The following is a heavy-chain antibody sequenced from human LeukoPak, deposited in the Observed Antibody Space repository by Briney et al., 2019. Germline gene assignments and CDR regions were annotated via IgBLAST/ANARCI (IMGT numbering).Heavy chain of an antibody. CDR2: ISYSGDT. Sequence: SETLSLTCAVSGDSISSSTFFWAWIRQPPSKGLQWIGSISYSGDTHSNPSLKSRVNISIDTSKSHFSLDLTSVTAADTALSYCARHVGISLVRGITPYYFDSWGQGTLVIVSS. CDR3: ARHVGISLVRGITPYYFDS. CDR1: GDSISSSTFF. V-gene: IGHV4-39*01. J-gene: IGHJ4*02. D-gene: IGHD3-10*01.